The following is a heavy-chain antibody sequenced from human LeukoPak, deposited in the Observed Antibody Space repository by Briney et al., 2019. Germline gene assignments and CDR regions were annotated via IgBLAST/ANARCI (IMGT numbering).Heavy chain of an antibody. V-gene: IGHV3-11*01. D-gene: IGHD3-22*01. J-gene: IGHJ3*02. CDR3: ASKYYYDSSGYYGAFDI. CDR1: GFIFSDYY. CDR2: ISGSGTTI. Sequence: GGSLRLSCAASGFIFSDYYMSWIRQAPGKGLEWVSYISGSGTTIYYADSVEGRFTISRDNAKNSLFLQMNSLRAEDTAVYYCASKYYYDSSGYYGAFDIWGQGTMVTVSS.